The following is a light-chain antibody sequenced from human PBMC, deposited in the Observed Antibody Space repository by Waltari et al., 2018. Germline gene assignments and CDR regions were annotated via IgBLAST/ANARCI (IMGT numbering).Light chain of an antibody. V-gene: IGLV2-8*01. CDR2: EVT. CDR3: SSHTGSSTYAV. CDR1: SSDIGDTDN. J-gene: IGLJ3*02. Sequence: QSALTQPPSASGSPGQSVTISCTGTSSDIGDTDNVSWYQQYPGKAPKLIIYEVTKRPSGFPDRFSGSKSGNTASLTVSWLQADDEADYHCSSHTGSSTYAVFGGGTKLTVL.